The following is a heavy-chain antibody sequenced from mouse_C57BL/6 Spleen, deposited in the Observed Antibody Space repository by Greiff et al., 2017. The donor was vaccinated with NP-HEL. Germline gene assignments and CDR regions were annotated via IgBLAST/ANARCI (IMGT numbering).Heavy chain of an antibody. CDR3: GRRGLRERDFDY. V-gene: IGHV1-55*01. D-gene: IGHD2-4*01. Sequence: QVQLQQPGAELVKPGASVKMSCKASGYTFTSYWITWVKQRPGQGLEWIGDIYPGSGSTNYNEKFKSKATLTVYTSSSTAYMQLSSLTSEDSAVYYCGRRGLRERDFDYWGQGTTLTVSS. J-gene: IGHJ2*01. CDR2: IYPGSGST. CDR1: GYTFTSYW.